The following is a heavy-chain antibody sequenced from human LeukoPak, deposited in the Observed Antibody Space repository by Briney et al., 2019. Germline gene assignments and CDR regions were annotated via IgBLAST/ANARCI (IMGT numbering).Heavy chain of an antibody. J-gene: IGHJ4*02. Sequence: WASVKVSCKASGYTFTSYAMHWVRQAPGQRLEWMGWINAGNGNTKYSQKSQGRVTITRDTSASTAYMELSSLRSEDTAVYYCARDRVPSSGALTYWGQGTLVTASS. V-gene: IGHV1-3*01. CDR3: ARDRVPSSGALTY. D-gene: IGHD6-19*01. CDR1: GYTFTSYA. CDR2: INAGNGNT.